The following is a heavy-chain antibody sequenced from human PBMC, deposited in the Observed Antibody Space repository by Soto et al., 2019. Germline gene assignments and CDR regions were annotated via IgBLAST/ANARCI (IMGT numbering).Heavy chain of an antibody. CDR2: INSDGSST. V-gene: IGHV3-74*03. CDR1: GFTFSSYW. J-gene: IGHJ4*02. CDR3: ARDSGSYADY. D-gene: IGHD1-26*01. Sequence: EVQLVESGGGLVQPGGSLRLSCAASGFTFSSYWMNWVRQAPGKGLVWVSRINSDGSSTTFADSVKGRFTISRDNSKNTLYLQMNSLRAEDTAVYYCARDSGSYADYWGQGTLVTVSS.